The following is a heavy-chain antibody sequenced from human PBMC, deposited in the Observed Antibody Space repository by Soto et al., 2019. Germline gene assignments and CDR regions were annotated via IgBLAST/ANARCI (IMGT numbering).Heavy chain of an antibody. CDR3: ATFSWRGYGSGSYYHDY. D-gene: IGHD3-10*01. V-gene: IGHV4-34*01. CDR2: VNHSGST. J-gene: IGHJ4*02. CDR1: GGSFSGYY. Sequence: SETLSLTCAVYGGSFSGYYWSWIRQPPGKGLEWIGEVNHSGSTNYNPSLKSRVTISVDTSKNQFSLKLSSVTAADLAVYYCATFSWRGYGSGSYYHDYWGQGTLVTVSS.